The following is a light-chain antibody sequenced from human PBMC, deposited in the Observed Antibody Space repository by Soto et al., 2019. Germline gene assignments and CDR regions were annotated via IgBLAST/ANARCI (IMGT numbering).Light chain of an antibody. V-gene: IGLV2-14*01. CDR2: DVS. CDR3: SSYTRSSTLDVV. Sequence: QSALTQPASVSGSPGQSITISCTGTSSDVGGYNYVSWYQQHPGKAPKLMIYDVSNRPSGVSNRFSGSKSGNTASLTISGLQAEDEADYYRSSYTRSSTLDVVFGGGTKVTVL. J-gene: IGLJ2*01. CDR1: SSDVGGYNY.